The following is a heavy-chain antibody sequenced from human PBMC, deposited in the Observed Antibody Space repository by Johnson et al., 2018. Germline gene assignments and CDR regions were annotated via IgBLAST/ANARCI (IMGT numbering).Heavy chain of an antibody. V-gene: IGHV3-33*01. CDR3: ARDWVVVAATDAFDI. J-gene: IGHJ3*02. CDR2: IWYDGSNK. Sequence: VQLLESGGGVVQPGRSLRLSCAASGFTFSSYGMHWVRQAPGKGLEWVAVIWYDGSNKYYADSVKGRFTISSDNSKNTRYLQMNSLRAEDTAGDYCARDWVVVAATDAFDIWGQGTMVTVSS. CDR1: GFTFSSYG. D-gene: IGHD2-15*01.